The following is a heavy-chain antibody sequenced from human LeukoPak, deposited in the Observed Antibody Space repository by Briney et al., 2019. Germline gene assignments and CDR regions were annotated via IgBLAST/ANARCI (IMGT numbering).Heavy chain of an antibody. CDR3: AINPAAGYYYYYGMDV. J-gene: IGHJ6*02. V-gene: IGHV4-34*01. CDR2: INHSGST. CDR1: GGSFSGYY. Sequence: SETLSLTCAVYGGSFSGYYWSWIRQPPGKGLEWIGEINHSGSTNYNPSLKSRVTISVDTSKNQFSLRLSSVTAADTAVYYCAINPAAGYYYYYGMDVWGQGTTVTVSS.